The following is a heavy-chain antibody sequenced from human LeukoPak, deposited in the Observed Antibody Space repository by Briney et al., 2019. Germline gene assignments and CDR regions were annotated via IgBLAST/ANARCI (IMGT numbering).Heavy chain of an antibody. D-gene: IGHD6-19*01. V-gene: IGHV1-2*02. CDR1: GYXFTGYY. CDR3: ARYDRGWYDY. J-gene: IGHJ4*02. CDR2: INSNSGST. Sequence: GASVKVSCKASGYXFTGYYMHWVRQAPGQGLEWMGWINSNSGSTNYAQRFQGRVTMTRDTSISTAYMELSRLRSDDTAVYYCARYDRGWYDYWGQGTLVTVSS.